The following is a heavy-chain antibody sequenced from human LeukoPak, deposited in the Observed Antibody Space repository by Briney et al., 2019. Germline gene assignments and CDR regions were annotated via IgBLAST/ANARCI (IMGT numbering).Heavy chain of an antibody. CDR2: IIPIFGTA. D-gene: IGHD6-25*01. J-gene: IGHJ4*02. CDR1: GGTFSSYA. CDR3: AAGLYGRGTYYFDY. Sequence: ASVRVSCKASGGTFSSYAISWVRQAPGQGLEWMGGIIPIFGTANYAQKFQGRVTITADKSTSTAYMELSSLRSEDTAVYYCAAGLYGRGTYYFDYWGQGALVTVSS. V-gene: IGHV1-69*06.